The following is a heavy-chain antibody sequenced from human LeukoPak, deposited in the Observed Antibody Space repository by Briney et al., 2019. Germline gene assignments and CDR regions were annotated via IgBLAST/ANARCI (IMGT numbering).Heavy chain of an antibody. V-gene: IGHV3-64D*06. CDR2: ISSNGQRT. CDR3: VKDYSSGRDYWGNWFDP. J-gene: IGHJ5*02. Sequence: GGSLRLSCSASGSTFSNYAMPWVRQAPGKGLEHVSDISSNGQRTYYADSVKGRFTISRDNSKDTLYLQMSSLRVEDTAVYYCVKDYSSGRDYWGNWFDPWGQGTLVTVSS. D-gene: IGHD3-10*01. CDR1: GSTFSNYA.